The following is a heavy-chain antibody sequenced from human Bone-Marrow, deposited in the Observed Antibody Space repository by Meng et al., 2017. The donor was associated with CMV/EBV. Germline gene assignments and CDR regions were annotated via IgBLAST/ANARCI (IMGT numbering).Heavy chain of an antibody. D-gene: IGHD2-2*01. J-gene: IGHJ5*02. CDR3: ARGVVVPGWFDP. CDR2: MNPNSGNT. V-gene: IGHV1-8*03. Sequence: ASVKVSCKASGYTFTSYDINWVRQATGQGLEWMGWMNPNSGNTGYAQKFQGRVTITRNTSISTAYMELSSLRSEDTAVYYCARGVVVPGWFDPWGQGTRVTGSS. CDR1: GYTFTSYD.